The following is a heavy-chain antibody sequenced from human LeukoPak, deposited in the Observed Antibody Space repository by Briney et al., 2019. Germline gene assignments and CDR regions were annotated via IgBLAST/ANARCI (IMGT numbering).Heavy chain of an antibody. Sequence: ETLSLTCAVYGGSFSGYYWSWVRQAPGKGLEWVSVIYSGGSTYYADSVKGRFTISRDNSKNTLYLQMNSLRAEDTAVYYCATDTYYYDSSGYPFTPAALGYWGQGTLVTVSS. CDR2: IYSGGST. J-gene: IGHJ4*02. CDR1: GGSFSGYY. D-gene: IGHD3-22*01. CDR3: ATDTYYYDSSGYPFTPAALGY. V-gene: IGHV3-53*05.